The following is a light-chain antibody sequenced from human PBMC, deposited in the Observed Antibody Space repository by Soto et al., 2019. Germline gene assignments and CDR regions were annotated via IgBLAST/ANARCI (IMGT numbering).Light chain of an antibody. CDR1: SSNIGAGYD. CDR2: DNN. V-gene: IGLV1-40*01. J-gene: IGLJ2*01. Sequence: QSVLTQPHSVSGAPGQRVTIYCTGSSSNIGAGYDVHWYQHLPGTAPKLLIYDNNNRPAGVPDRFSGSKSGTSASLAITGLQADDEADYYGQSYDSSLSGLVFGGGTKLTVL. CDR3: QSYDSSLSGLV.